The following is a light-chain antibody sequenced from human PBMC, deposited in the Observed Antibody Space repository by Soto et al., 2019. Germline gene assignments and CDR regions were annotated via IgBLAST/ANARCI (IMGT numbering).Light chain of an antibody. CDR2: TNN. CDR1: TSNLGGNT. J-gene: IGLJ2*01. Sequence: QSVLTQPPSVSGTPGHKVSISCSGSTSNLGGNTVNWYQQLPGTAPKLLIYTNNQRPSGVPDRFSGSKSGTSASLAISGLRSEDEADYYCASWDDNLNGPVFGRGTKLTVL. CDR3: ASWDDNLNGPV. V-gene: IGLV1-44*01.